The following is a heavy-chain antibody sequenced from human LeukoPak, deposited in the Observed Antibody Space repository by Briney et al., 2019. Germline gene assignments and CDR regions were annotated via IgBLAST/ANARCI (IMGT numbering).Heavy chain of an antibody. CDR3: ARVRDYGDYPPDY. J-gene: IGHJ4*02. V-gene: IGHV3-48*01. Sequence: GGSLRLSCAASGFTYSSYSMNWVRQAPGKGLEWVSYISSSSTTIYYADSVKGRFTISRDNARNSLYLQMNSLRAEDTAVYYCARVRDYGDYPPDYWGQGTLVTVSS. CDR2: ISSSSTTI. D-gene: IGHD4-17*01. CDR1: GFTYSSYS.